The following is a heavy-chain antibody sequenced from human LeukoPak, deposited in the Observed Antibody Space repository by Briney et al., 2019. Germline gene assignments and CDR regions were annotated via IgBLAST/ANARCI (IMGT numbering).Heavy chain of an antibody. D-gene: IGHD2-21*01. CDR2: INTNTGNP. CDR3: AREVPSGDNDAFDI. CDR1: GYTFTSYA. V-gene: IGHV7-4-1*02. J-gene: IGHJ3*02. Sequence: ASVKVSCKASGYTFTSYAMNWVRQAPGQGLEWMGWINTNTGNPTYAQGFTGRFVFSLDTSVSTAYLQISSLKAEDTAVYYCAREVPSGDNDAFDIWGQGTMVTVPS.